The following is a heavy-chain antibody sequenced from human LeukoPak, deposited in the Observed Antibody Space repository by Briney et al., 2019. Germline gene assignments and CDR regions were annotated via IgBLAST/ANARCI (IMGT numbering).Heavy chain of an antibody. Sequence: GGSLRLSCSVAGFTFSSYGMHWVRQAPGKGLEWVAVIWYDGSNKYYADSVKGRFTISRDNSKNTLYLQMNSLRAEDTAVYYCAKGRGGYYYYMDVWGKGTTVTVSS. CDR3: AKGRGGYYYYMDV. CDR2: IWYDGSNK. V-gene: IGHV3-33*06. J-gene: IGHJ6*03. CDR1: GFTFSSYG. D-gene: IGHD3-10*01.